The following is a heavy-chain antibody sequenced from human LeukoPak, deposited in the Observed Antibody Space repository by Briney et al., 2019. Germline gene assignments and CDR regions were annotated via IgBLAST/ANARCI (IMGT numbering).Heavy chain of an antibody. CDR3: ARDKDTDWAVDY. CDR2: ISASGTTI. CDR1: GFTFRSYS. J-gene: IGHJ4*02. V-gene: IGHV3-48*02. D-gene: IGHD3-9*01. Sequence: GGSLRLSCAASGFTFRSYSMNWVRQAPGKGLEWISYISASGTTIYDADSVKGRFTISRDNAKNSLYLQMNSLRDEDTAVYYCARDKDTDWAVDYWGQGTLVTVSS.